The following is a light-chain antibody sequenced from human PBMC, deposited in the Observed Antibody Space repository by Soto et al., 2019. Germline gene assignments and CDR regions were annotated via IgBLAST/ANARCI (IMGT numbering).Light chain of an antibody. J-gene: IGLJ1*01. CDR1: SSDVGSYKY. Sequence: QSVLTQPSSVSGSPGQSITISCTGSSSDVGSYKYVSWYQQHPDKDPKLMIYEVSNRPSGVSTRFSGSKSGNTASLTIYGLQAEDEANYYCISYTNSSTYVMGSATKVTVL. CDR2: EVS. V-gene: IGLV2-14*01. CDR3: ISYTNSSTYV.